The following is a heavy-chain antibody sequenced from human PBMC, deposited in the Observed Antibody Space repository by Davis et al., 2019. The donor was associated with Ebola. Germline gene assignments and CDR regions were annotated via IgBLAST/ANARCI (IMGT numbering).Heavy chain of an antibody. J-gene: IGHJ5*02. CDR1: GYTFTGYY. CDR3: ARGKQLVSGWFDP. Sequence: VSVKVSCKASGYTFTGYYMHWVRQAPGQGLEWMGWINPNSGGTNYAQKFQGRVTMTRDTSISTAYMELSRLRSDDTAVYYCARGKQLVSGWFDPWGQGTLVTVSS. D-gene: IGHD6-6*01. CDR2: INPNSGGT. V-gene: IGHV1-2*02.